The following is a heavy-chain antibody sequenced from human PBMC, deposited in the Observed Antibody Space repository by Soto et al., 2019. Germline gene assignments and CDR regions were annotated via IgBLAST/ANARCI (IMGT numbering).Heavy chain of an antibody. V-gene: IGHV1-69*01. CDR1: GGTFSSYA. CDR3: ARSQGSSTSLEIYYYYYYGMDV. J-gene: IGHJ6*02. Sequence: QVQLVQSGAEVKKPGSSVKVSCKASGGTFSSYAISWVRQAPGQGLEWMGGIIPISETTNYAQKFQGRVKITADESKSTAYMELSSLRSEDTAVYYCARSQGSSTSLEIYYYYYYGMDVWGQGTMVTVSS. CDR2: IIPISETT. D-gene: IGHD2-2*01.